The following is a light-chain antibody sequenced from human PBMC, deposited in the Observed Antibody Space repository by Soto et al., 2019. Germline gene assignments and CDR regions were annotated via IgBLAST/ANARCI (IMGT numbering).Light chain of an antibody. CDR2: GAA. Sequence: EIVLTQSPGTLSLSPGERATLSCRASQSVTNNYLAWYQHKPGQAPRCLIYGAAIRSTGIPDRFSGSGSGTDFTLTISRLEPEDFAVYYCQQYGTSLPFGQGTKLEIK. V-gene: IGKV3-20*01. J-gene: IGKJ2*01. CDR1: QSVTNNY. CDR3: QQYGTSLP.